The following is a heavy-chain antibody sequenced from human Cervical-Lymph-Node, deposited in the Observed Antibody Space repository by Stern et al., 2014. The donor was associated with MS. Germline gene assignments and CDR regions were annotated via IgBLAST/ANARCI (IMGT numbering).Heavy chain of an antibody. J-gene: IGHJ6*02. CDR1: GVTFSSYS. Sequence: EVQLVESEGGLVQPGGSLRLSCTASGVTFSSYSMNWVRQAPGKGLEWVSYISSSSGPIYYADSVKGRFTISRDNAKNSLYLQMNSLRAEDTAVYYCARVRGDHYYYYYGMDVWGQGTTVTVSS. CDR2: ISSSSGPI. CDR3: ARVRGDHYYYYYGMDV. V-gene: IGHV3-48*01.